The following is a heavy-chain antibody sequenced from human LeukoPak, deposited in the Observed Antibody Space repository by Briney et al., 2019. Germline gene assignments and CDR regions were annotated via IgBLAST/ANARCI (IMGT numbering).Heavy chain of an antibody. CDR2: INHSGST. CDR3: ARRGGYDKIDY. Sequence: SETLSLTCAVYGGSFSGYYWSWIRQPPGKGLEWIGEINHSGSTNYNPSLKSRVTISVDTSKNQFSLKPSSVTAADTAVYYCARRGGYDKIDYWGQGTLVTVSS. CDR1: GGSFSGYY. V-gene: IGHV4-34*01. J-gene: IGHJ4*02. D-gene: IGHD5-12*01.